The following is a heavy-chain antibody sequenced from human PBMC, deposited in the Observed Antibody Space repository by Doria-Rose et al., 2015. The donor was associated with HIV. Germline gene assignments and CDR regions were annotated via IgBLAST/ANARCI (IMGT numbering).Heavy chain of an antibody. D-gene: IGHD1-26*01. CDR3: VRPPSGSYRGWDWYFDL. Sequence: QVQLQESGPGLVKPSGTLSLTCTVSGYSISSGYYWGWIRQPPGKGLEWIGSIYQSGNTYYNPSLKSRVTISIDTSENQFSLKWSSVTAADTAVYYCVRPPSGSYRGWDWYFDLWGRGTRVTVSS. V-gene: IGHV4-38-2*02. CDR2: IYQSGNT. CDR1: GYSISSGYY. J-gene: IGHJ2*01.